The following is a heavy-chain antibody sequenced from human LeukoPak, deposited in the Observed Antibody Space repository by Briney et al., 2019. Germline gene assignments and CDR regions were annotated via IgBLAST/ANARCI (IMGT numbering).Heavy chain of an antibody. V-gene: IGHV3-23*01. J-gene: IGHJ4*02. D-gene: IGHD2-2*02. CDR3: AKDQRRGYCSSTSCYIDY. CDR1: GFTFSSYA. Sequence: GGSLRLSCAASGFTFSSYAMIWVRQAPGKGLEWVSAISGSADSTYYADSVKGRFTISRDNSKNTLYLQMNSLRAEDTAVYYCAKDQRRGYCSSTSCYIDYWGQGTLVTVSS. CDR2: ISGSADST.